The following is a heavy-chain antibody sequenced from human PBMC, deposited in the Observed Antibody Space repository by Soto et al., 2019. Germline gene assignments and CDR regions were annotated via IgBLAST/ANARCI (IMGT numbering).Heavy chain of an antibody. D-gene: IGHD2-2*02. Sequence: ASVKVSCKASGYTFTSYAMHWVRQAPGQRLEWMGWINAGNGNTKYSQKFQGRVTITRDTSASTAYMELSSLRSEDTVVYYCARDEIPATAIHDYWGQGTLVTVSS. J-gene: IGHJ4*02. CDR1: GYTFTSYA. V-gene: IGHV1-3*01. CDR3: ARDEIPATAIHDY. CDR2: INAGNGNT.